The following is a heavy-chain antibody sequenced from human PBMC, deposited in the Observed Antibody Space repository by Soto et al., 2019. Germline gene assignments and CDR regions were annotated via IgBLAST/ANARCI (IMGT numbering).Heavy chain of an antibody. CDR2: IYYRGST. CDR3: ARLETVANYFDY. V-gene: IGHV4-59*01. CDR1: GGSITSYY. J-gene: IGHJ4*02. D-gene: IGHD1-1*01. Sequence: SETLSLTCVVSGGSITSYYWSWIRQPPGKGLEWIGSIYYRGSTNHNPSLKSRVTMSVDMSKNQFSLKLTSVIAADTAVYYCARLETVANYFDYWGQGALVTVSS.